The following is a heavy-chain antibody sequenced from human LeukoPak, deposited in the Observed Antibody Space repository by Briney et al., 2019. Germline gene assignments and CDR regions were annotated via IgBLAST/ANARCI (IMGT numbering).Heavy chain of an antibody. CDR1: VYTLPELY. V-gene: IGHV1-24*01. J-gene: IGHJ6*02. CDR2: FDPEDGET. CDR3: ATPYSSGWPRGYYYYYGMDV. Sequence: ASVNVSHMLSVYTLPELYMHWVGPALGRWGAWMGGFDPEDGETIYAQKIQGRVTMTEDTSTDTAYMELSSLRSEDTAVYYCATPYSSGWPRGYYYYYGMDVWGQGTTVTVSS. D-gene: IGHD6-19*01.